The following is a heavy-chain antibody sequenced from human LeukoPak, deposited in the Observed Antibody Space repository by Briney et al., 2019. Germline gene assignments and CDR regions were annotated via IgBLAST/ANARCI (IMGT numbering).Heavy chain of an antibody. CDR1: GGSISSYY. Sequence: SETLSLTCTVSGGSISSYYWGWIRQPPGKGLEWIGSIYYSGSTYYNPSLKSRVTISVDTSKNQFSLKLSSVTAADTAVYYCARDLYSSRTNDAFVIWGQGTMATVSS. J-gene: IGHJ3*02. CDR3: ARDLYSSRTNDAFVI. V-gene: IGHV4-39*07. CDR2: IYYSGST. D-gene: IGHD6-13*01.